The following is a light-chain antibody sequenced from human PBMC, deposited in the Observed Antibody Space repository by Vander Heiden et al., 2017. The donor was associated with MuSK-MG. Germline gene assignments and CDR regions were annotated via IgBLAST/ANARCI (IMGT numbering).Light chain of an antibody. CDR1: SSDVGSYNL. CDR3: CSYEGSSTFGGV. Sequence: QSALTQPASVSGSPGQSITISCTGTSSDVGSYNLASWYQQYPGKAPKLRSDDGSKRPSGVSNRFSGSNSGNTDSPTTYGLQAEDEADEDGCSYEGSSTFGGVFGGGTKLTVL. CDR2: DGS. J-gene: IGLJ2*01. V-gene: IGLV2-23*03.